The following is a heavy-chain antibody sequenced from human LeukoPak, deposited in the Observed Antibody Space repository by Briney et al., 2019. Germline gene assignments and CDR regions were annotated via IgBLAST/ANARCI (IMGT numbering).Heavy chain of an antibody. CDR1: GGSISSYY. CDR3: ARRTFGGVIAY. CDR2: INYSGST. D-gene: IGHD3-16*02. J-gene: IGHJ4*02. Sequence: PSETLSLTCTVSGGSISSYYWNWIRQPPGKGLEWIGYINYSGSTNYNPSLKSRVTLSVDTSKNQFSLRLSSVTAADTAVYYCARRTFGGVIAYWGQGTLVTVSS. V-gene: IGHV4-59*12.